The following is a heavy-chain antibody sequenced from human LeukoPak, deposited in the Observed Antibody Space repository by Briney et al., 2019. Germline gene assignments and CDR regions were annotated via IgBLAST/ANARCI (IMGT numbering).Heavy chain of an antibody. V-gene: IGHV4-39*01. D-gene: IGHD1-26*01. Sequence: SETLSLTCTVSGGSISSSSYYWGWIRQPPGKGLEWIGSIYYSGSTNYNPSLKSRVTISVDASKNQFSLRLSSVTAADTAVYYCARHEILGAPPHIWGQGTLVTVSS. CDR3: ARHEILGAPPHI. CDR1: GGSISSSSYY. J-gene: IGHJ4*02. CDR2: IYYSGST.